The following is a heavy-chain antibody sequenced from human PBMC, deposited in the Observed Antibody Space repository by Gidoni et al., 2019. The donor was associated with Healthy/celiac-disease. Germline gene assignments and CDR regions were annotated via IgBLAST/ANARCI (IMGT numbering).Heavy chain of an antibody. CDR1: GGTFSSYA. D-gene: IGHD5-12*01. Sequence: QVQLVQSGAEVKKPGSAVKVSCKASGGTFSSYAISWVRQAPGQGLEWMGGIIPIFGTANYAQKFQGRVTITADESTSTAYMELSSLSSEDTAVYYCAREGQSRDGYNYTLDAFDIWGQGTMVTVSS. CDR2: IIPIFGTA. CDR3: AREGQSRDGYNYTLDAFDI. V-gene: IGHV1-69*01. J-gene: IGHJ3*02.